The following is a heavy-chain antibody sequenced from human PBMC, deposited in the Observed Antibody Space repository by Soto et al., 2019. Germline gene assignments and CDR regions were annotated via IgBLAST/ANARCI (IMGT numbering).Heavy chain of an antibody. V-gene: IGHV1-69*05. D-gene: IGHD1-26*01. J-gene: IGHJ2*01. CDR3: ARVGVGAIGYFDL. Sequence: QVQLVQSGAEVKKPGSSVKVSCKASGGTFSSYAISWVRQAPGQGLEWMGGIIPIFGTANYAQKFQGRVTTTWDXXTSTAYMGLSSLRSEDTAVYYCARVGVGAIGYFDLWGRGTLVTVSS. CDR2: IIPIFGTA. CDR1: GGTFSSYA.